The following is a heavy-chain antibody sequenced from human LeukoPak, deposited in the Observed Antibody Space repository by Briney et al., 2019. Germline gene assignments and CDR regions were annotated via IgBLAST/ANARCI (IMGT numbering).Heavy chain of an antibody. CDR1: GGSLSGYY. CDR2: INHSGST. CDR3: ARGPYYDFWSGYLRRSEDPFDY. D-gene: IGHD3-3*01. Sequence: SETLSLTCAVYGGSLSGYYWSWIRQPPGKGLEWIGEINHSGSTNYNPSLKSRVTISVDTSKNQFSLKLSSVTAADTAVYYCARGPYYDFWSGYLRRSEDPFDYWGQGALVTVSS. J-gene: IGHJ4*02. V-gene: IGHV4-34*01.